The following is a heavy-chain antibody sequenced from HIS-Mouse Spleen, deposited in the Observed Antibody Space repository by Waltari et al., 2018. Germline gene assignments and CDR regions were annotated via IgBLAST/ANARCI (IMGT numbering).Heavy chain of an antibody. CDR3: AREIPYSSSWYDWYFDL. CDR1: GGSISSSSYY. Sequence: QLQLQESGPGLVKPSETLSLTCTVSGGSISSSSYYWGWIRQPPGKGLAWIGSLYYSGRTYYNPSLKSRVTISVDTSKSQFSLKLSSVTAADTAVYYCAREIPYSSSWYDWYFDLWGRGTLVTVSS. CDR2: LYYSGRT. D-gene: IGHD6-13*01. J-gene: IGHJ2*01. V-gene: IGHV4-39*07.